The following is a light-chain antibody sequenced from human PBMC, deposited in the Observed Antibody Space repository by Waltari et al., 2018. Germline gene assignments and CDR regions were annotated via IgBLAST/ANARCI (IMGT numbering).Light chain of an antibody. CDR3: SSYTSSSINYV. Sequence: QSALTQPASVSGSPGQAITISCTGTSRDVGGYNYVSWYQQHPGKAPKLMTYEVSNRPSGVSNRFSGSTSGNTASLPISGLQAEDEADYSCSSYTSSSINYVFGTGTTVPVL. V-gene: IGLV2-14*01. J-gene: IGLJ1*01. CDR1: SRDVGGYNY. CDR2: EVS.